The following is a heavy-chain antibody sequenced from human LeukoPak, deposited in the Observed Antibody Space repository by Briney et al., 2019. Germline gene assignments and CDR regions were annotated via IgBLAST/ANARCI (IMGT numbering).Heavy chain of an antibody. CDR2: ISSSGRTI. Sequence: GGSLRLSRAASGFTFSDYYMSWIRQAPGKGLEWVSYISSSGRTIYYADSVKGRFTISRDNAKNSLYLQMNSLRAEDTAVYYCARDPVWDYYDRSGPYNWFDPWGQGTLVTVSS. D-gene: IGHD3-22*01. CDR3: ARDPVWDYYDRSGPYNWFDP. V-gene: IGHV3-11*01. J-gene: IGHJ5*02. CDR1: GFTFSDYY.